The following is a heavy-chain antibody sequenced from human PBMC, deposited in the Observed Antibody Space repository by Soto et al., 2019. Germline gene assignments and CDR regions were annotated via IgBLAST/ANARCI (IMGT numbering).Heavy chain of an antibody. Sequence: PSETLSLTCTVSGGSISSYYWSWIRQPPGEGLEWIGYIYYSGSTNYNPSLKSRVTISVDTSKNQFSLKLSSVTAADTAVYYCASQARDFWSGYYFDYWGQGTLVTVSS. V-gene: IGHV4-59*01. CDR3: ASQARDFWSGYYFDY. J-gene: IGHJ4*02. CDR2: IYYSGST. D-gene: IGHD3-3*01. CDR1: GGSISSYY.